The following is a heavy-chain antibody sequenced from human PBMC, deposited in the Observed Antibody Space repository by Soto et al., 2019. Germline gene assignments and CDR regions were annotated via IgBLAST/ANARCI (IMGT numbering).Heavy chain of an antibody. CDR3: ATVSLDSDQSKYRPFDY. V-gene: IGHV3-7*05. D-gene: IGHD1-26*01. CDR1: GFAFSVYW. CDR2: IKQDGSDK. J-gene: IGHJ4*02. Sequence: EVQLVESGGGLVQPGGSLRLSCAASGFAFSVYWMNWVRQAPGKGLQWVANIKQDGSDKYYVDSVKGRFIISRDNSKNSLYLQLNSLRAEDTAVYYCATVSLDSDQSKYRPFDYWGQGTLVTVSS.